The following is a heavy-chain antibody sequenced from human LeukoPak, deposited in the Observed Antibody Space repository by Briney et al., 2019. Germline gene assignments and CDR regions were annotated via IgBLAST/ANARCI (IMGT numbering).Heavy chain of an antibody. D-gene: IGHD2-8*01. J-gene: IGHJ4*02. Sequence: PGGSLRLSCAASGFAFSTYGMHWVRQAPGKGLEWVANIKPDSSEIYYADSVKGRFTSSRDNAKNSLYLQMHSLRAEDTAVYYCAREDRYARDYWGQGTLVTVSS. CDR3: AREDRYARDY. CDR1: GFAFSTYG. CDR2: IKPDSSEI. V-gene: IGHV3-7*01.